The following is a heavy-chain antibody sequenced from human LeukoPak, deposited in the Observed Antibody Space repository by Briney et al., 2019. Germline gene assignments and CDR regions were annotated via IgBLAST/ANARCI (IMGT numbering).Heavy chain of an antibody. J-gene: IGHJ6*02. V-gene: IGHV3-13*01. CDR3: ARGPATVTASYYYYGMDV. D-gene: IGHD4-17*01. CDR1: GFTFSNYD. Sequence: TGGSLRLSCAASGFTFSNYDMHWVRQATGKGLEWVSATGTAGDTYYPGSVKGRFTISRENAKNSLYLQMNSLRAGDTAVYYCARGPATVTASYYYYGMDVWGQGTTVTVSS. CDR2: TGTAGDT.